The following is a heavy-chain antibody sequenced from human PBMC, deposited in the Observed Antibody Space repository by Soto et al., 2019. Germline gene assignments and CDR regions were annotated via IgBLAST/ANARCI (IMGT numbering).Heavy chain of an antibody. Sequence: GGSLRLSCAASGFTFSSFWMSWVRQAPGKGLVWVANINQDGSETSYLGSVKGRFTISRDNAKNSLFLQMTSLAAEDTAVYYCARARRDAHTDYALDVWGQGTTVTVS. CDR2: INQDGSET. CDR1: GFTFSSFW. J-gene: IGHJ6*02. V-gene: IGHV3-7*03. D-gene: IGHD2-2*01. CDR3: ARARRDAHTDYALDV.